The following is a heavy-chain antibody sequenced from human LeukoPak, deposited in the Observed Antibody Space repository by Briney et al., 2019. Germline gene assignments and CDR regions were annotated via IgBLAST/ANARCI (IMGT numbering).Heavy chain of an antibody. CDR2: INSDGSST. D-gene: IGHD6-13*01. CDR1: GFTFSSYW. J-gene: IGHJ4*02. Sequence: PGGSLRLSCAASGFTFSSYWVHWVRQAPGKGLVWVSRINSDGSSTSYADSVKGRFTISRDNAKNTLYLQMNSLRAEDTAVYYCARDSPTYSSSWYFDYWGQGTLVTVSS. CDR3: ARDSPTYSSSWYFDY. V-gene: IGHV3-74*01.